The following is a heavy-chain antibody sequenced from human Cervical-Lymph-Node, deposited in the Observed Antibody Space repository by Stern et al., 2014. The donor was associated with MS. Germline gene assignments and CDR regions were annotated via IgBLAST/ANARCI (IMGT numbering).Heavy chain of an antibody. Sequence: VQLVQSGAEVKRPGSSMKLSCRASGGGFSNYALTWLRQAPGKGLEWMGGIVPISGKINYSQKFKGRVTITAQESTTTAYMELSSLKLDDTALYFCARVGLSGFLDHWGQGTLVTVSS. CDR2: IVPISGKI. CDR1: GGGFSNYA. V-gene: IGHV1-69*01. D-gene: IGHD3-22*01. J-gene: IGHJ4*02. CDR3: ARVGLSGFLDH.